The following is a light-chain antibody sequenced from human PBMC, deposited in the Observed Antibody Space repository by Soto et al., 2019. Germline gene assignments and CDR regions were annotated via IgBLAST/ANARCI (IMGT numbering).Light chain of an antibody. Sequence: QPVLTQSPSASASLGASVNLTCTLSRGHSGYGIAWHQQQPEKGPRYLMKVNSDGSHSKGDGIPDRFSGSSSGAERYLTISSLQSEDEADYYCQIGDTDIAIFGGGTKLTVL. CDR1: RGHSGYG. CDR3: QIGDTDIAI. V-gene: IGLV4-69*01. J-gene: IGLJ2*01. CDR2: VNSDGSH.